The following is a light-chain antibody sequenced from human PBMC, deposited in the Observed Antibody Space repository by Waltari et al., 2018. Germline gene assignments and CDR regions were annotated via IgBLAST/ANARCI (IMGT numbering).Light chain of an antibody. CDR3: CSYAGTWV. V-gene: IGLV2-11*01. CDR2: DVT. J-gene: IGLJ3*02. CDR1: GSDVGDYNY. Sequence: QSALTQPRSVSGSPGQSVTISCTGTGSDVGDYNYVSWYQQHPGEAPKLVIYDVTKRLSGVPDRFSGSKSGNSASLTVSGLQAEDEADYYCCSYAGTWVFGGGTKLTVL.